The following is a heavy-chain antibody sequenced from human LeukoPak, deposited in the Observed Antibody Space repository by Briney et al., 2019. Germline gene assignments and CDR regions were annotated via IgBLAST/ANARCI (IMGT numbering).Heavy chain of an antibody. CDR1: GYSFTGYY. V-gene: IGHV1-2*02. CDR2: INPNSGGT. Sequence: GASVKVSCKASGYSFTGYYMHWVRQAPGQGLEWMGCINPNSGGTDYAQKFQGRVTMTRDTSISTAYMEPSRLTSDDTAVYYCAGLSGYDPYYFDYWGQGTLVAVSS. J-gene: IGHJ4*02. CDR3: AGLSGYDPYYFDY. D-gene: IGHD5-12*01.